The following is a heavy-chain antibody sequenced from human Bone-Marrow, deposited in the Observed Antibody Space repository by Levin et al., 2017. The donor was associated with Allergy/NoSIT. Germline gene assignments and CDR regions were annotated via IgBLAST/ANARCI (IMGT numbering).Heavy chain of an antibody. D-gene: IGHD3-9*01. J-gene: IGHJ6*03. CDR3: AGGWGREIMTGFLVGLSHHSYYMDV. Sequence: PSETLSLTCAVYGGSFSGYYWSWIRQPPGKGLEWIGEVVHSGNTNYNPSLKSRVTISADTSKNQFSLKLRSATAADTAMYYCAGGWGREIMTGFLVGLSHHSYYMDVWGKGTTVIVSS. V-gene: IGHV4-34*01. CDR2: VVHSGNT. CDR1: GGSFSGYY.